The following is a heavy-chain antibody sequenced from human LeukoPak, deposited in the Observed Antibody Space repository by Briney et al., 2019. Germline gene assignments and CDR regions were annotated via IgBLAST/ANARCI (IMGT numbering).Heavy chain of an antibody. CDR3: ARAGRGYSYGFGAFDI. Sequence: GGSLRLSCAASGFTFSSYGMHWVRQAPGKGLEWVAVISYDGSNKYYADSVKGRFTISRDNSKNTLYLQMNSLRAEDTAVYYCARAGRGYSYGFGAFDIWGQGTMVTVSS. CDR2: ISYDGSNK. CDR1: GFTFSSYG. J-gene: IGHJ3*02. D-gene: IGHD5-18*01. V-gene: IGHV3-30*03.